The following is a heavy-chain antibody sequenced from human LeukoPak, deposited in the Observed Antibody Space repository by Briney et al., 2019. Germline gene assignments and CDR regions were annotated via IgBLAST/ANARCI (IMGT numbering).Heavy chain of an antibody. J-gene: IGHJ4*02. CDR3: ASSTVTTHFFDY. D-gene: IGHD4-17*01. CDR1: GVSISSGGYY. V-gene: IGHV4-31*03. CDR2: IYYSGST. Sequence: SETLSLTCNVSGVSISSGGYYWSWIRQHPGKGLEWIGYIYYSGSTYYKSSLKSRVTISVDTSKNQFSLKLSSVTAADTAVYYCASSTVTTHFFDYWGRGTLVTVSS.